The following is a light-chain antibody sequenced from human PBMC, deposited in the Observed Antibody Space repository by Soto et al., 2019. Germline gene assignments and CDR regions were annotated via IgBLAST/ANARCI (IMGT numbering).Light chain of an antibody. CDR2: RNN. Sequence: QSVLTQPPSASGTPGQRVTISCSGSSSDIGSNYVYWYQQLPETAPKLLIFRNNQQPSGVPDRFSGSNSATSASLAISGLWAEDEADYDCEAWNESLSGPYVVFGGGTKLTVL. J-gene: IGLJ2*01. V-gene: IGLV1-47*03. CDR3: EAWNESLSGPYVV. CDR1: SSDIGSNY.